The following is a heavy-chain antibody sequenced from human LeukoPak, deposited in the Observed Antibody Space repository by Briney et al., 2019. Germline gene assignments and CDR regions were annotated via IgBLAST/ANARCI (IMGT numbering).Heavy chain of an antibody. CDR1: GFTFSSYS. J-gene: IGHJ4*02. V-gene: IGHV3-48*02. D-gene: IGHD3-10*01. CDR3: ARADGSGIYPDY. Sequence: GGSLRLSCAASGFTFSSYSMIWVRQAPGRGLEGVAHISRRSTTIYYADSVKGRFTISRDNAKNSLSLQMTSLRDVDTAVYYCARADGSGIYPDYWGQGTLVTVSS. CDR2: ISRRSTTI.